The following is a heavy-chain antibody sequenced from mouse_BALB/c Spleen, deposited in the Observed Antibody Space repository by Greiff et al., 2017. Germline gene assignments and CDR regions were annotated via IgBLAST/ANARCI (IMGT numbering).Heavy chain of an antibody. Sequence: EVQLQQSGTVLARPGASVKMSCKASGYTFTSYWMHWVKQRPGQGLEWIGAIYPGNSDTSYNQKFKGKAKLTAVTSTSTAYMELSSLTNEDSAVYYCTRHYYYGSSYRYVDVWGAGTTVTVSS. CDR2: IYPGNSDT. CDR1: GYTFTSYW. CDR3: TRHYYYGSSYRYVDV. V-gene: IGHV1-5*01. J-gene: IGHJ1*01. D-gene: IGHD1-1*01.